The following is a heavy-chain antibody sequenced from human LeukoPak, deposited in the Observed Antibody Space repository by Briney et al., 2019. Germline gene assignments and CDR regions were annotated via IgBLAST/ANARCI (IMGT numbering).Heavy chain of an antibody. D-gene: IGHD3-10*01. CDR2: MYHNRGT. CDR3: ASYYASGVSAYDYFGMDV. V-gene: IGHV4-38-2*01. Sequence: SETLSLTCAVSGYSISSGYYWGWVRQPPGKGLEWIGSMYHNRGTYYNPSLKSRVTISMDTSKNQFSLRLSSVTAADTAVYYCASYYASGVSAYDYFGMDVWGKGTTVTVSS. CDR1: GYSISSGYY. J-gene: IGHJ6*04.